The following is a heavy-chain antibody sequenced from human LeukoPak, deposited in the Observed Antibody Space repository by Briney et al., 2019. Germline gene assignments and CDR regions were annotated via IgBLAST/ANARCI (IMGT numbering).Heavy chain of an antibody. V-gene: IGHV4-39*07. Sequence: SQTLSLTCTVSGGSISSSSYYWGWIRQPPGKGLEWIGSIYYSGSTYYNPSLKSRVTISVDTSKNQFSLKLSSVTAADTAVYYCARGVGATLNAFDIWGQGTMVTVSS. CDR3: ARGVGATLNAFDI. CDR2: IYYSGST. CDR1: GGSISSSSYY. D-gene: IGHD1-26*01. J-gene: IGHJ3*02.